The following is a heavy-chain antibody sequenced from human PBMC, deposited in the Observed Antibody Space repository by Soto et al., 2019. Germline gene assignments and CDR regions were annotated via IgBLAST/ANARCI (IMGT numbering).Heavy chain of an antibody. V-gene: IGHV3-30*18. CDR2: ISYDGSNK. CDR3: AKDPIRVPAAMNYFDY. CDR1: GFTFSSYG. J-gene: IGHJ4*02. Sequence: VQLVESGGGVVQPGRSLRLSCAASGFTFSSYGMHWVRQAPGKGLEWVAVISYDGSNKYYADSVKGRFTISRDNSKNTLYLQMNSLRAEDTAVYYCAKDPIRVPAAMNYFDYWGQGTLVTVSS. D-gene: IGHD2-2*01.